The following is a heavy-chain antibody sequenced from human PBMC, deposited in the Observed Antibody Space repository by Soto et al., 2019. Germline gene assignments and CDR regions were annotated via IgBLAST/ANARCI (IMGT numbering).Heavy chain of an antibody. CDR2: IWYDGSKK. CDR1: GFTLSSYG. V-gene: IGHV3-33*01. D-gene: IGHD2-21*01. Sequence: GGALRLSWAVSGFTLSSYGMHGARQAPGKGLEWVAVIWYDGSKKYYVDSVKGRFTVSRDNSKNTLYLQMNSLRAEDTAVYYCARASGDNCFDSRGQGTLVTVSS. J-gene: IGHJ5*02. CDR3: ARASGDNCFDS.